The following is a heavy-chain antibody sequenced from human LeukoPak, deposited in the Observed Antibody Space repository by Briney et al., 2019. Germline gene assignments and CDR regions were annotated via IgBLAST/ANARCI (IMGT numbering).Heavy chain of an antibody. Sequence: GGSLRLSCAASGFSFSSYVMSWVRQAPGKGLEWVWCISSSGNTMYYADSVKGRFTISRDNAKNSLYLQMNSLRAEDTAVYYCARERTSGWDAFDFWGQGTLVTVSS. CDR3: ARERTSGWDAFDF. D-gene: IGHD6-19*01. J-gene: IGHJ4*02. CDR2: ISSSGNTM. CDR1: GFSFSSYV. V-gene: IGHV3-48*04.